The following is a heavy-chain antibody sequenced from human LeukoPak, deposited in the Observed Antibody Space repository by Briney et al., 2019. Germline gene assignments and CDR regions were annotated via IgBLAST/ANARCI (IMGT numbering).Heavy chain of an antibody. Sequence: GASVKVSCKASGYTFTGYYMHWVRQAPGQGLEWMGRINPNSGGTNYAQKFQGRVTMTRDTSISTAYMELSRLRSDDTAAYYCARVIVGATTGSSFDYWGQGTLVTVSS. CDR2: INPNSGGT. D-gene: IGHD1-26*01. CDR3: ARVIVGATTGSSFDY. CDR1: GYTFTGYY. J-gene: IGHJ4*02. V-gene: IGHV1-2*06.